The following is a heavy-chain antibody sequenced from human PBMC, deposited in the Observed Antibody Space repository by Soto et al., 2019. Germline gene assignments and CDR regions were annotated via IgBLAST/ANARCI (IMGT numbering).Heavy chain of an antibody. CDR1: GFSLTTSGVG. CDR2: IYWNGIE. D-gene: IGHD2-2*01. Sequence: QITLKESGPTLVKPTQTLTLTCTFSGFSLTTSGVGVTWIRQPPGKALEWLGLIYWNGIERYSTSIKSRLSLYKDTSKDQVVLTMSVVGTVDTATYYCAHTRVPDTLDYWGPGARVTVSS. J-gene: IGHJ4*02. CDR3: AHTRVPDTLDY. V-gene: IGHV2-5*01.